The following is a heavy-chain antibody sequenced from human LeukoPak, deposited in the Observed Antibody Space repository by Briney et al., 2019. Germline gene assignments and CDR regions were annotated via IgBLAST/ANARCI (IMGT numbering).Heavy chain of an antibody. Sequence: GGSLRLSCAASGFTFSVYYMSWIRQAPGKGLEWVSYISSSSSYTNYADSVKGRFTISRDNAKNSLYLQMDSLRVEDTATYYCARWRGSTSERSDYWGQGTLVTVSS. J-gene: IGHJ4*02. CDR2: ISSSSSYT. CDR3: ARWRGSTSERSDY. CDR1: GFTFSVYY. D-gene: IGHD2-2*01. V-gene: IGHV3-11*06.